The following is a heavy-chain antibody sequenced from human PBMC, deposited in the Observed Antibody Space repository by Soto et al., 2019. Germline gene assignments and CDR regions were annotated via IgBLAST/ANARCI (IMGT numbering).Heavy chain of an antibody. CDR2: ISAYNGNT. CDR3: ARDAGNYVWGSYRYIGHIDY. D-gene: IGHD3-16*02. CDR1: GYTFTSYG. Sequence: ALVKVSCKAAGYTFTSYGISWVRQAPGQGLEWMGWISAYNGNTNYAQKLQGRVTMTTDTSTSTAYMELRSLRSDDTAVYYCARDAGNYVWGSYRYIGHIDYWGQGTLVTVSS. J-gene: IGHJ4*02. V-gene: IGHV1-18*01.